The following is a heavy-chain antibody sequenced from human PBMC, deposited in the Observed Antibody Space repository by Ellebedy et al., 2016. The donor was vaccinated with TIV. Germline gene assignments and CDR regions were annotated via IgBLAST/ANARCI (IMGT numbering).Heavy chain of an antibody. Sequence: SVKVSCXASGGTFSSYAISWVRQAPGQGLEWMGGIIPIFGTANYAQKFQGRVTITADKSTSTAYMELSSLRSEDTAVYYCARRGTAMVSDPWGQGTLVTVSS. CDR2: IIPIFGTA. D-gene: IGHD5-18*01. J-gene: IGHJ5*02. CDR1: GGTFSSYA. V-gene: IGHV1-69*06. CDR3: ARRGTAMVSDP.